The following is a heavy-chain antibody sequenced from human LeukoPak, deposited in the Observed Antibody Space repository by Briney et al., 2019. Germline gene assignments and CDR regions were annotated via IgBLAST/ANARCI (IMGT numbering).Heavy chain of an antibody. Sequence: SETLSLTCTVSGGSISSYYWSWIRQPPGKGLEWIGYIYYSGRTYYNPSLKSRATMSVDTSKDQFSLKLTSVIAADTAVYYCARHGAATMKRVDVWGKGTSVTVSS. CDR1: GGSISSYY. D-gene: IGHD5-24*01. CDR2: IYYSGRT. CDR3: ARHGAATMKRVDV. J-gene: IGHJ6*04. V-gene: IGHV4-59*08.